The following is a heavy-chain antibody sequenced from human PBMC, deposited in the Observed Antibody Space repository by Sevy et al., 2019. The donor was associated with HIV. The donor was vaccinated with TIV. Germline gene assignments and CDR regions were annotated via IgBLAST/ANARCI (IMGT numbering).Heavy chain of an antibody. CDR3: ARHAHYYGSGSYYKYPMDV. CDR1: GYSFTSYW. Sequence: GESLKISCKGSGYSFTSYWIGWVRQMPGKGLEWRGIIYPGDSDTRYSPSFQGQVTISADKSISTAYLQWSSLKASDTAMYYCARHAHYYGSGSYYKYPMDVWGQGTTVTVSS. V-gene: IGHV5-51*01. D-gene: IGHD3-10*01. J-gene: IGHJ6*02. CDR2: IYPGDSDT.